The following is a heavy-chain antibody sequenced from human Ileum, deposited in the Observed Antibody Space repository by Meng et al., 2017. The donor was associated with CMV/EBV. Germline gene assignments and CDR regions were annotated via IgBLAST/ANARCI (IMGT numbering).Heavy chain of an antibody. V-gene: IGHV3-7*01. D-gene: IGHD3-16*02. J-gene: IGHJ3*02. CDR2: IKQDGSEK. CDR1: GFTFSSYE. Sequence: GESLKISCAASGFTFSSYEMSWVRQAPGKGLEWVANIKQDGSEKYYVDSVKGRFTISRDNAKNSLYLQMNSLRAEDTAVYYCARAQYYDYVWGSYRYTDAFDIWGQGTMVTVSS. CDR3: ARAQYYDYVWGSYRYTDAFDI.